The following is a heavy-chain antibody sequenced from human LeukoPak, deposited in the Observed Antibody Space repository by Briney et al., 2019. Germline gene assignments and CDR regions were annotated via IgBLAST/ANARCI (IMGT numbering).Heavy chain of an antibody. CDR3: GTWAFYHSLYV. Sequence: GGSLRLSCAASGFTLGPYCMQWIRQRPGKGLEWVAHTNAVGGRTFYADSVEGRFTISRDNSKDSLYLQMNSLTTDDTALYYSGTWAFYHSLYVWGQGTTVTVSS. V-gene: IGHV3-43*02. D-gene: IGHD2/OR15-2a*01. J-gene: IGHJ6*02. CDR2: TNAVGGRT. CDR1: GFTLGPYC.